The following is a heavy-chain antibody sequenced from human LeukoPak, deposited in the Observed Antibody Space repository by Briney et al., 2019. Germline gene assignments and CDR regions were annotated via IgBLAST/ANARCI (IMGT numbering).Heavy chain of an antibody. V-gene: IGHV3-23*01. Sequence: GGSLRLSCAASGFTFSSYAMNWVRQAPGKGLEWVSAVRGSDAGTSYADSVKGRSTISRDNSKNTLYLQMNGLRAEDTAVYYCAKNRGGSYYSGSDYWGQGTLVTVSS. CDR3: AKNRGGSYYSGSDY. CDR2: VRGSDAGT. CDR1: GFTFSSYA. D-gene: IGHD1-26*01. J-gene: IGHJ4*02.